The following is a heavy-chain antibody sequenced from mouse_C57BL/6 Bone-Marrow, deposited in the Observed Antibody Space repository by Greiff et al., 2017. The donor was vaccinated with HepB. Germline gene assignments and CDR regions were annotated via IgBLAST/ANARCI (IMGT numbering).Heavy chain of an antibody. D-gene: IGHD3-1*01. CDR3: ARDRDYFDY. CDR1: GFTFSDYY. J-gene: IGHJ2*01. Sequence: EVQLVESEGGLVQPGSSMKLSCTASGFTFSDYYMAWVRQVPEKGLEWVGNINHDGSSTYYLDYLKSRFIISRDKAKNILYLQLSSLKSEDTATYYCARDRDYFDYWGQGTTLTVSS. V-gene: IGHV5-16*01. CDR2: INHDGSST.